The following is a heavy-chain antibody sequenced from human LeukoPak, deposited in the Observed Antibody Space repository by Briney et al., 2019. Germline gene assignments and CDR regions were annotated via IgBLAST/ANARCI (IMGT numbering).Heavy chain of an antibody. D-gene: IGHD5-12*01. V-gene: IGHV1-2*02. CDR3: ARGGGYSGYVRFDY. CDR2: INPNSGGT. Sequence: GASVKVSCKASGYTFTGYYIHWVRQAPGQGLEWMGWINPNSGGTNYAQKFQGRVTMTRDTSISTAYMELSRLRSDDTAVYYCARGGGYSGYVRFDYWGQGTLVTVSS. J-gene: IGHJ4*02. CDR1: GYTFTGYY.